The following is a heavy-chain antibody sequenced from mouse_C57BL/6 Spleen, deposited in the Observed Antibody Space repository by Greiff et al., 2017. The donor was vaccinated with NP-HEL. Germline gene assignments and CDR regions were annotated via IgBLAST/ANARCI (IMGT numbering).Heavy chain of an antibody. Sequence: QVQLQQSGPELVKPGASVKISCKASGYAFSSSWMNWVKQRPGKGLEWIGRIYPGDGDTNYNGKFKGKATLTADKSSSTAYMQLSSLTSEDSAVYFCARSEGDSSGYGFDYWGQGTTLTVSS. V-gene: IGHV1-82*01. D-gene: IGHD3-2*02. CDR3: ARSEGDSSGYGFDY. CDR2: IYPGDGDT. CDR1: GYAFSSSW. J-gene: IGHJ2*01.